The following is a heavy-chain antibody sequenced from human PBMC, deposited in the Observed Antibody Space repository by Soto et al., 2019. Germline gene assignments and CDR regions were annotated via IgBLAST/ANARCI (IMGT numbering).Heavy chain of an antibody. CDR3: AREYEIHAFDI. V-gene: IGHV3-30-3*01. J-gene: IGHJ3*02. CDR1: GFTFSSYA. Sequence: GGSLRLSCAASGFTFSSYAMHWVRQAPGKGLEWVAVISYDGSNKYYADSVKGRFTISRDNSKNTLYLQMNSLRAEDTAVYYCAREYEIHAFDIWGQGTMVTVSS. D-gene: IGHD3-3*01. CDR2: ISYDGSNK.